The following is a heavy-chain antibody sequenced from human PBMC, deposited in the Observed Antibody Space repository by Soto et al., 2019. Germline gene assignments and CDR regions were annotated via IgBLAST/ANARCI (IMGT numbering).Heavy chain of an antibody. CDR2: ISDGGSNK. V-gene: IGHV3-30*18. D-gene: IGHD3-3*01. CDR3: AKVGSGVSRAFDF. J-gene: IGHJ4*02. CDR1: GFTFSSYG. Sequence: QVQLVESGGGVVQPGRSLLLSCAASGFTFSSYGMHWARQAPGQGLEWVAAISDGGSNKYYADSVKGRFIISRDNSKNTLYLQINTLRAEDTAVYHCAKVGSGVSRAFDFWGQGTLVTVSS.